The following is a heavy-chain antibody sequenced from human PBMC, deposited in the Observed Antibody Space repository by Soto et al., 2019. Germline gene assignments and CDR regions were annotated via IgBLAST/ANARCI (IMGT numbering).Heavy chain of an antibody. V-gene: IGHV5-51*01. CDR1: GNNFAVYW. Sequence: GESLKISCNGSGNNFAVYWIAWVRQMPGKGLELMGIIYPSDSDTRYRPSFQGQVTISADKSISSSYLQWSSLRAPDTAMYYCARGGVSTRTFDYWGQGTPVTVSS. D-gene: IGHD3-3*01. J-gene: IGHJ4*02. CDR3: ARGGVSTRTFDY. CDR2: IYPSDSDT.